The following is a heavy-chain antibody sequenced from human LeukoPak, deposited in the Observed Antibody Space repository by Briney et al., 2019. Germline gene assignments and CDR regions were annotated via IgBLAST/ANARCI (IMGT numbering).Heavy chain of an antibody. J-gene: IGHJ4*02. CDR1: GGSFSGYY. CDR2: INHSGST. D-gene: IGHD6-19*01. CDR3: ARGRVRIAVAVDYFDY. Sequence: SETLSLTCAVYGGSFSGYYWSWIRQPPGKGLGWIGEINHSGSTNYNPSLKSRVTISVDTSKYQFSLKLSSVTAADTAVYYCARGRVRIAVAVDYFDYWGQGTLVTVSS. V-gene: IGHV4-34*01.